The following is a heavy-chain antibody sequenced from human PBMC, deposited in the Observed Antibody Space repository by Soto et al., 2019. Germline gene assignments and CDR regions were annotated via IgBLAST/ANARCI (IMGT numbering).Heavy chain of an antibody. CDR2: IDWDDDK. D-gene: IGHD2-21*01. CDR3: ERTWGIRDCYNPGYHGMDV. V-gene: IGHV2-70*11. Sequence: SGPTRVNPTQTLTLTCTFSGFSLSTSVMCVNWIRQPPGKALDWLARIDWDDDKYYSTSLKTRLTISKDTSKNQVVLTMTNMDLVDTATYFCERTWGIRDCYNPGYHGMDVSRHGTTLT. CDR1: GFSLSTSVMC. J-gene: IGHJ6*01.